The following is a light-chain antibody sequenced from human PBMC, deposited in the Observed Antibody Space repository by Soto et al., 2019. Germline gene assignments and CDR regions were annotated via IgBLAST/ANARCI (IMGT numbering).Light chain of an antibody. J-gene: IGKJ1*01. CDR3: QEYIRWPAGM. V-gene: IGKV3-15*01. CDR1: QFVSSR. CDR2: DTS. Sequence: DIVVTQSPATLSASPGERVTLSCRASQFVSSRLAWYQQRPGQVPRLLIYDTSTRAPGISARFSGSGSGTEVTLTIGSLQSEDLAVDYCQEYIRWPAGMFGPGTTVVIK.